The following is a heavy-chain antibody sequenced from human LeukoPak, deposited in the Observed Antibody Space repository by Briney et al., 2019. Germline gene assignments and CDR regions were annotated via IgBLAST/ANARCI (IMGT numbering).Heavy chain of an antibody. D-gene: IGHD4-17*01. J-gene: IGHJ4*02. V-gene: IGHV5-51*01. CDR1: GYTFTSYW. Sequence: GESLKISCKGSGYTFTSYWIGWGRQMPGKGLEWMGIIYPADSETRYSPSFQGQVTISADKSISTAYLQWSSLKASDTAMYYCTRKHDYGDFPFDYWGQGTLVTVSS. CDR2: IYPADSET. CDR3: TRKHDYGDFPFDY.